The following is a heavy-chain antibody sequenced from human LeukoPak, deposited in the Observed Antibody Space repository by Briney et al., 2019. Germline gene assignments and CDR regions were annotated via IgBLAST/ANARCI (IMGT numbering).Heavy chain of an antibody. J-gene: IGHJ4*02. V-gene: IGHV3-7*01. CDR1: GFTFSTYW. Sequence: PGGSLRLSCAASGFTFSTYWMSWVRQAAGKGLEWVANIKQDGSEKYYVDSVKGRFTISRDNAKNSLYLQMNSLRAEDTAVYYCAREYSGSYFYYWGQGILVTVSS. CDR3: AREYSGSYFYY. CDR2: IKQDGSEK. D-gene: IGHD1-26*01.